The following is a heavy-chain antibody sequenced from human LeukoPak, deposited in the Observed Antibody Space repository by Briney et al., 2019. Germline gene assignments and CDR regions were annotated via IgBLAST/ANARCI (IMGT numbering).Heavy chain of an antibody. V-gene: IGHV4-61*02. J-gene: IGHJ4*02. CDR1: GGSISSGSYY. CDR3: TRDVPRSSGYPDN. Sequence: SQTLSLTCTVSGGSISSGSYYWSWIRQPAGKGLEWIGRIYTSGSTNYNPSLKSRVTISVDTSKNQFSLTVSSVTAADTAVYYCTRDVPRSSGYPDNWGQGTLVTVSS. D-gene: IGHD3-22*01. CDR2: IYTSGST.